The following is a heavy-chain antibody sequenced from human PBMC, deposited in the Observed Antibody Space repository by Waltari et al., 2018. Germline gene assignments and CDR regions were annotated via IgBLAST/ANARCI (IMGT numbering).Heavy chain of an antibody. D-gene: IGHD2-2*01. CDR3: AAGSSTSCYYA. CDR2: IYSDGSST. CDR1: GFTFSSYW. J-gene: IGHJ5*02. Sequence: EVQLVESGGGLVQPGGSLRLSCAASGFTFSSYWVHWFRQAPGKGLVWVSRIYSDGSSTNYADSVKGRFTISRDNAKNTLYLQMNSLRVEDTAVYYCAAGSSTSCYYAWGQGTLVTVSS. V-gene: IGHV3-74*01.